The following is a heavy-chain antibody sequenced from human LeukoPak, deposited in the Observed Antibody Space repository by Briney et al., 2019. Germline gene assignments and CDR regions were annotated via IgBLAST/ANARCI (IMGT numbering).Heavy chain of an antibody. D-gene: IGHD3-10*01. Sequence: GGSLRLSCAASGFTFSSYWMSWVRQAPGKGLEWVANIKQDGSEKYYVDSVKGRFTISRDNAKNSLYLQMNSLRAEDTAVYYCARVLRHTHPAITMVRGKNNWFDPWGQGTLVTVSS. V-gene: IGHV3-7*01. CDR2: IKQDGSEK. CDR1: GFTFSSYW. CDR3: ARVLRHTHPAITMVRGKNNWFDP. J-gene: IGHJ5*02.